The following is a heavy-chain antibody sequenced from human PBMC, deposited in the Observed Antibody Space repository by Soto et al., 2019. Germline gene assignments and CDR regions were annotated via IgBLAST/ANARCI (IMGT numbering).Heavy chain of an antibody. CDR3: TTDPRNYYESSGSANWFDP. Sequence: GGSLRLSCAASGFTFSGSAVHWVRQASGKGLEWVGRIRSKTNNYATAYAASVKGRFTISRDDSKNTASLQMNSLKTEDTAVYYCTTDPRNYYESSGSANWFDPWGQGTLVTVSS. CDR2: IRSKTNNYAT. J-gene: IGHJ5*02. CDR1: GFTFSGSA. D-gene: IGHD3-22*01. V-gene: IGHV3-73*01.